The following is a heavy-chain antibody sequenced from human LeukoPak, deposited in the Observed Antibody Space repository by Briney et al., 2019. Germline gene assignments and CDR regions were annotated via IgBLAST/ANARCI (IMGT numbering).Heavy chain of an antibody. CDR3: AKEYGAWDYYYGMDV. D-gene: IGHD4-17*01. V-gene: IGHV3-9*01. J-gene: IGHJ6*02. CDR2: ISWNSGSI. Sequence: GGSLRLSCAASGFTFDDYAMHWVRQAPGKGLEWVSGISWNSGSIGYADSVKGRFTISRDNAKNSLYLQMNSLRAEDTALYYCAKEYGAWDYYYGMDVWGQGTAVTVSS. CDR1: GFTFDDYA.